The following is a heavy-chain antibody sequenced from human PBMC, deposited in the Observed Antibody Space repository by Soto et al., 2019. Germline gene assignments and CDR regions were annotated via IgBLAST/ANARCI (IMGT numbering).Heavy chain of an antibody. V-gene: IGHV1-46*03. Sequence: ASVKFSCTESGYTFTSYYMHRARQAPGQGLEWMGIINPSGGRTSCAQKIKGNVTMTINTSTSTGHMDLSSPRHEAAAVDYGDRTDYSKNDYWGKGTLVTDSS. CDR2: INPSGGRT. CDR1: GYTFTSYY. CDR3: DRTDYSKNDY. J-gene: IGHJ4*02. D-gene: IGHD4-4*01.